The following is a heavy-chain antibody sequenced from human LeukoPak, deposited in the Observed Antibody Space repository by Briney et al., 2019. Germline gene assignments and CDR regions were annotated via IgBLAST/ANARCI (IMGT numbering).Heavy chain of an antibody. CDR1: GGSISSSSYY. D-gene: IGHD6-19*01. V-gene: IGHV4-39*01. CDR2: IYYSGST. Sequence: SETLSLTCTVSGGSISSSSYYWGWIRQPRGKGLAWIGSIYYSGSTYYNPSLKSRVTISVDTSKNQFSLKLSSVTAADTAVYYCARTPRIAVAGGDYWGQGTLVTVSS. J-gene: IGHJ4*02. CDR3: ARTPRIAVAGGDY.